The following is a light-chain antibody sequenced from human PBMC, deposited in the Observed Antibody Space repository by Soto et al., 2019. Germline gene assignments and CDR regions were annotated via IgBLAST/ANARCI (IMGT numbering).Light chain of an antibody. V-gene: IGLV2-14*01. CDR1: SSDVGGYNY. J-gene: IGLJ2*01. Sequence: QSVLTQPASVSGSPGQSITISCTGSSSDVGGYNYVSWYQQHPGKAPKLMIYEVSNRPSGISNRFSGSKSGTSASLAISGLRSEDEADYYCATWDDSLDGPVVFGGGTKLTVL. CDR3: ATWDDSLDGPVV. CDR2: EVS.